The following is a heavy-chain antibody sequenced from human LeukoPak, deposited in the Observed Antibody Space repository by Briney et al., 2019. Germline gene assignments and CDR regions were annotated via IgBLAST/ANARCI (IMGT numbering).Heavy chain of an antibody. CDR3: ARVLAIFGLDTTDFYMDV. CDR1: GASISSHY. Sequence: SETLSLTCAVSGASISSHYWSWIRQPPGKGLEWIGYTSGSISDNPSLKSRVAVSVDPSQNQVSLSLTSVTAADTAVYYCARVLAIFGLDTTDFYMDVWGKGTTVTVYS. CDR2: TSGSI. D-gene: IGHD3/OR15-3a*01. V-gene: IGHV4-59*11. J-gene: IGHJ6*03.